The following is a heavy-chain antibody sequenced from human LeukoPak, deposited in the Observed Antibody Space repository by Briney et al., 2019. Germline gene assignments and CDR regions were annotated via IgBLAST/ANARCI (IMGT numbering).Heavy chain of an antibody. CDR1: GYTFTSYH. V-gene: IGHV1-46*01. CDR3: ARDAYGSDY. CDR2: IIPSGGAT. J-gene: IGHJ4*02. Sequence: GALVKVSCKASGYTFTSYHVHWVRQAPGHGLEWMGRIIPSGGATTYAQRFQGRVTMTSDTSTTTVYMELSSLRSEDTAIYYCARDAYGSDYWGQGTLVTVSS. D-gene: IGHD3-10*01.